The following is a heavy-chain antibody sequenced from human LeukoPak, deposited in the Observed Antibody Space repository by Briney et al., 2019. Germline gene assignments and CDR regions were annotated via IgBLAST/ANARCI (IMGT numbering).Heavy chain of an antibody. D-gene: IGHD2-15*01. CDR3: ARDLSRYCSGGSCSSDY. CDR1: GFTFSDYS. CDR2: ISSSSNYI. V-gene: IGHV3-21*01. J-gene: IGHJ4*02. Sequence: PGGFVRLSCAASGFTFSDYSMNWVRQAPGKGLDWVSSISSSSNYIYYADSVKGRFTISRDNAKNSLYLQMSSLRVEDTAVYYCARDLSRYCSGGSCSSDYWGQGTLVTVSS.